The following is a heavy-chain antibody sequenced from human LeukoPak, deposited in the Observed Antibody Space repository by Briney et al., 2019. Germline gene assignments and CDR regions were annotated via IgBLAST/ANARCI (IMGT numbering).Heavy chain of an antibody. V-gene: IGHV3-7*05. D-gene: IGHD2/OR15-2a*01. CDR2: IKQDGSEK. CDR1: GFTFSSYW. CDR3: ARDFYGPYYYYGMDV. J-gene: IGHJ6*02. Sequence: GGSLRLSCAASGFTFSSYWMSWVREAPGKGLEWVANIKQDGSEKYYVDSVKGRFTISRDNAKNSLYLQMNSLRAEDTAVCYCARDFYGPYYYYGMDVWGQGTTVTVSS.